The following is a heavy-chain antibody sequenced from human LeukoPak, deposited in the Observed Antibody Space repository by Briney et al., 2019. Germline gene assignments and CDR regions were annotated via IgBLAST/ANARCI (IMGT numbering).Heavy chain of an antibody. Sequence: SETLSLTCTVSGGPISNYYWSWIRQPPGKGLEWIGHIYYSESTNYNPSLKSRVTISVDTSKNQFSLKLTSVTAADTAVYYCARALFRYDSSSRSLDWYFDLWGRGTLVTVSS. V-gene: IGHV4-59*01. CDR3: ARALFRYDSSSRSLDWYFDL. CDR2: IYYSEST. CDR1: GGPISNYY. J-gene: IGHJ2*01. D-gene: IGHD2-2*01.